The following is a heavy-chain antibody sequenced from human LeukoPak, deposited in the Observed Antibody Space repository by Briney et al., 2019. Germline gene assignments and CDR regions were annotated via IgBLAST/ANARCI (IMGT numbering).Heavy chain of an antibody. J-gene: IGHJ4*02. CDR3: ASFPGTSRFEF. CDR2: IYYSGST. V-gene: IGHV4-59*01. D-gene: IGHD1-26*01. Sequence: SETLSPTCTVSGGSISSYYWSWIRQPPGKGLEWIGYIYYSGSTNYNPSLKSRVTILVDTSKNQFSLKLSSVTAADTAVYYCASFPGTSRFEFWGQGTLVTVSS. CDR1: GGSISSYY.